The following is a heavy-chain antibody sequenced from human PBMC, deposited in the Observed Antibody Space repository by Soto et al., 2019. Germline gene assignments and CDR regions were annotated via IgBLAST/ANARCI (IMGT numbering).Heavy chain of an antibody. CDR3: AKVPSYDFWSGYYNGYFEH. Sequence: GGSLRLSCAASGFTFSSYAMSWVRQAPGKGLEWVSAISGSGGSTDYADSVKGRFTISRDNSKNTLYLKMNSLRAEDTAVYYCAKVPSYDFWSGYYNGYFEHWGQGTLVTVSS. V-gene: IGHV3-23*01. CDR1: GFTFSSYA. J-gene: IGHJ1*01. CDR2: ISGSGGST. D-gene: IGHD3-3*01.